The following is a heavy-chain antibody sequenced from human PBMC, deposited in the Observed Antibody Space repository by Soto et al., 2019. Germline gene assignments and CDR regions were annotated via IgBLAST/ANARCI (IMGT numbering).Heavy chain of an antibody. CDR1: GFSLTTRGVG. CDR3: AHRVLRTVFGLVMTTAIYFDF. Sequence: QITLNESGPTQVKPRQTLTLTCTFSGFSLTTRGVGVGWIRQSPGKAPEWLALIYWDDDKRYSPSPKSRLTISKDPSKNQVVLTMADLEPADTATYSCAHRVLRTVFGLVMTTAIYFDFWGQGSPVAVTS. J-gene: IGHJ4*02. D-gene: IGHD3-3*01. V-gene: IGHV2-5*02. CDR2: IYWDDDK.